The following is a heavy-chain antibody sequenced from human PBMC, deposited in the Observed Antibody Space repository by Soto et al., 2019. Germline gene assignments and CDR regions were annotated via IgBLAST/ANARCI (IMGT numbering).Heavy chain of an antibody. V-gene: IGHV4-59*01. CDR2: IHYTGST. J-gene: IGHJ6*02. D-gene: IGHD3-10*01. CDR1: GDSISSYY. Sequence: SETLSLTCTVSGDSISSYYWSWVRQPPGKGLEWIGYIHYTGSTHYSPSLKSRVTISVDTSKKQFSLRLKSVTAADTAVYYCARDHITMVRRVIEYHGMDVWGQGITVTVSS. CDR3: ARDHITMVRRVIEYHGMDV.